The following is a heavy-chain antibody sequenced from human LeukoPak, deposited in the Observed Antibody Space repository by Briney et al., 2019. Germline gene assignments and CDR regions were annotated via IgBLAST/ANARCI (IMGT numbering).Heavy chain of an antibody. CDR2: ISNGKT. J-gene: IGHJ5*02. Sequence: GGSLRLSCAASGFPFSRHPMSSVRQPPGKGLERVAAISNGKTYYGESVGGRFAITRDDSTNTVYLHMNSLRDEDTSLYHCVREAGYCAPVCVKTNWFDPWGQGTLVTVSS. CDR1: GFPFSRHP. CDR3: VREAGYCAPVCVKTNWFDP. D-gene: IGHD2-15*01. V-gene: IGHV3-23*01.